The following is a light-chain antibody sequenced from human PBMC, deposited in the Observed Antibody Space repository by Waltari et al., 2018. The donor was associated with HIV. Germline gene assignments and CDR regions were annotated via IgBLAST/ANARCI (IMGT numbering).Light chain of an antibody. CDR2: DAS. Sequence: EIVLTQSPATLSLSPGERATLSCRASQSVSSYLAWYRQKPGQAPRLLIYDASNRATGIPARFSGSGSGSDFTLTISSLEPEDFAVYYCQQRSNWPRTFGQGTKVEIK. CDR3: QQRSNWPRT. CDR1: QSVSSY. V-gene: IGKV3-11*01. J-gene: IGKJ1*01.